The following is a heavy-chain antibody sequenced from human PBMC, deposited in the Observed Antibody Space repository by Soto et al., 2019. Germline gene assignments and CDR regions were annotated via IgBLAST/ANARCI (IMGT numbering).Heavy chain of an antibody. CDR1: GGTFSSYA. CDR3: ARSELLWFGDRYYYYYGMDV. V-gene: IGHV1-69*06. Sequence: SVKVSCKASGGTFSSYAISWVRQAPGQGLEWMGGIIPIFGTANYAQKFQGRVTITADKSTSTAYMELSSLRSEDTAVYYCARSELLWFGDRYYYYYGMDVWGQGTTVTVSS. J-gene: IGHJ6*02. CDR2: IIPIFGTA. D-gene: IGHD3-10*01.